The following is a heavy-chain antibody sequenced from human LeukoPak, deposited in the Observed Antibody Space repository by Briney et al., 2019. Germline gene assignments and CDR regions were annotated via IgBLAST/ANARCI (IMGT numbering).Heavy chain of an antibody. CDR3: ARAPWGFGEMNVDY. V-gene: IGHV1-2*02. CDR1: GYTFTGYY. CDR2: INPNSGGT. D-gene: IGHD3-10*01. J-gene: IGHJ4*02. Sequence: ASVKVSCKASGYTFTGYYMHWVRQAPGQGLEWMGWINPNSGGTNYAQKFQGRVTMTRDTSISTAYMELSRLRSDDAAVYYCARAPWGFGEMNVDYWGQGTLVTVSS.